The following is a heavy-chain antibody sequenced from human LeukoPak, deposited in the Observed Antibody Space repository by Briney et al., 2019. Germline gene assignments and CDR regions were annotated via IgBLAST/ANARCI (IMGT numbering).Heavy chain of an antibody. Sequence: SETLSLTCTVSGGSISSGGYYWSWIRQHPGKGLEWIGYIYYSGSTYYNPSLKSRVTISVDTSKNQFSLKLSSVTAADTAVYYCARVVGSGYSYAYYFDYWGQGTLVTVSS. D-gene: IGHD5-18*01. J-gene: IGHJ4*02. CDR3: ARVVGSGYSYAYYFDY. V-gene: IGHV4-31*03. CDR2: IYYSGST. CDR1: GGSISSGGYY.